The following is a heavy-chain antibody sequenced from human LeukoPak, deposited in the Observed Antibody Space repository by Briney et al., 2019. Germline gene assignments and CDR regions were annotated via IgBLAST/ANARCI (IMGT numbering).Heavy chain of an antibody. CDR1: GGSISSSSYY. D-gene: IGHD2-15*01. V-gene: IGHV4-39*01. J-gene: IGHJ5*02. Sequence: PSETLSLTCTVSGGSISSSSYYWGWIRQPPGKGLEWIGSIYYSGSTYYNPSLKRRVTISVDTSKNQFSLKLSSVTAADTAVYYCARHLLVVVVAADRWFDPWGQGTLVTVSS. CDR3: ARHLLVVVVAADRWFDP. CDR2: IYYSGST.